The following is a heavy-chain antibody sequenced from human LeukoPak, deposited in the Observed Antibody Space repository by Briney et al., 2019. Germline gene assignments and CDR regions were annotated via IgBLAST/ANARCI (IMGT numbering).Heavy chain of an antibody. CDR1: GFTFSSYV. J-gene: IGHJ6*03. Sequence: PGGSLRLSCAASGFTFSSYVMHWVRQAPGKGLEWVAFIRYDGSNKYYADSVKGRFTISRDNSKNTLYLQMNSLRAEDTAVYYCARDRKRNYYMDVWGKGTTVTVSS. V-gene: IGHV3-30*02. CDR2: IRYDGSNK. CDR3: ARDRKRNYYMDV.